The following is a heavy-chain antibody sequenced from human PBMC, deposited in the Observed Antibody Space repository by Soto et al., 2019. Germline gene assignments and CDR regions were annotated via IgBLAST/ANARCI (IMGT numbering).Heavy chain of an antibody. J-gene: IGHJ5*02. V-gene: IGHV4-59*12. CDR2: IYYSGST. CDR1: GGTIISYC. CDR3: ARGIYRYYYDSSGYPSLGWFDP. D-gene: IGHD3-22*01. Sequence: PSETMSVTCTVAGGTIISYCWRWIRKNTGKGLEWIGYIYYSGSTNYNPSPKSRVTISVDTSKNQFSPKLGSVTAADTAVYYCARGIYRYYYDSSGYPSLGWFDPWGQGTLVTVSS.